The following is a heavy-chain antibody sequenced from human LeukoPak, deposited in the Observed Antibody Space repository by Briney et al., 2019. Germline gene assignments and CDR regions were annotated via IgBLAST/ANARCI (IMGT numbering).Heavy chain of an antibody. Sequence: PGGSLRLSCAASGFTFSSYAMSWVRQAPGKGLEWVATIKHDGSDKKYVDSVKGRFTIFRDNAKNSLYLQMNSLSGDDTAVYFCARPSFTSGSYFDHWGQGTLVTVSS. J-gene: IGHJ4*02. V-gene: IGHV3-7*01. D-gene: IGHD3-22*01. CDR3: ARPSFTSGSYFDH. CDR2: IKHDGSDK. CDR1: GFTFSSYA.